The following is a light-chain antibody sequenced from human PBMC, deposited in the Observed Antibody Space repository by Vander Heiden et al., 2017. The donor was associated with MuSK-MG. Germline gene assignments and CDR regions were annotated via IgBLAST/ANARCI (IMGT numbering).Light chain of an antibody. CDR2: RRDN. CDR1: SNNVAYPG. CDR3: SSGDTSLSAQV. Sequence: QAEPTQPPSVSKPLKQTATLTCTGNSNNVAYPGASSLRHLQGHPPQPVSYRRDNDRPSGISERFSASRSGNTASLTITGLQPEDEADYYCSSGDTSLSAQVFGGGTKLTVL. J-gene: IGLJ3*02. V-gene: IGLV10-54*01.